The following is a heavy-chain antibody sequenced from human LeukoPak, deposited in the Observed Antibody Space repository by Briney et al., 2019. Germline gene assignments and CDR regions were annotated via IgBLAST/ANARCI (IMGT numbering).Heavy chain of an antibody. CDR3: ARHPDQYPSFAFDI. D-gene: IGHD2/OR15-2a*01. Sequence: SETLSLTCTVSGASISSSTYYWGWIRQPPGKGLEWIGSIYYSGSTYYNPSLKSRVTISVDTSKNQFSLKLSSVTAADTAVYYCARHPDQYPSFAFDIWGQGTMVTVSS. CDR2: IYYSGST. CDR1: GASISSSTYY. V-gene: IGHV4-39*01. J-gene: IGHJ3*02.